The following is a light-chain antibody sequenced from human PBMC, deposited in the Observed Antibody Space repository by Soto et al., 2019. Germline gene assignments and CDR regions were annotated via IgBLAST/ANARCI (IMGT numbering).Light chain of an antibody. J-gene: IGKJ1*01. CDR3: LQDYSYPRT. CDR2: GTS. V-gene: IGKV1-6*01. CDR1: QAIRTE. Sequence: AIQMTQSPSSLSASVGDRVIITCRASQAIRTELGWYQQRPGKAPKLLIYGTSNLPSGVPSRFSGSGAVTDFTLTINGLQPEDFATYYCLQDYSYPRTFGQGTKVDVK.